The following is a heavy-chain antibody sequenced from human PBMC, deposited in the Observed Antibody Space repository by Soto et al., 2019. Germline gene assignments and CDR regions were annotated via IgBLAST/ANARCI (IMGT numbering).Heavy chain of an antibody. J-gene: IGHJ4*02. V-gene: IGHV3-33*01. D-gene: IGHD6-19*01. CDR1: GFTFSSYG. CDR2: IWYDGSNK. CDR3: ARVGKDKESSGWPDY. Sequence: QVQLVESGGGVVQPGRSLRLSCAASGFTFSSYGMHWVRQAPGKGLEWVAVIWYDGSNKYYADSVKGRFTISRDNSKNTPYLQMNSLRAEDTAVYYCARVGKDKESSGWPDYWGQGTLVTVSS.